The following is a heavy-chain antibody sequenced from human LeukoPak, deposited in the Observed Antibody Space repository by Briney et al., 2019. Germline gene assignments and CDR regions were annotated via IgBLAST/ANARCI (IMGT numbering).Heavy chain of an antibody. D-gene: IGHD2-2*01. J-gene: IGHJ4*02. CDR2: IKQDGSEK. CDR3: ARDGVPAALRPPDDY. V-gene: IGHV3-7*01. Sequence: GGPLRLSCAASGFTFSSYWMSCVRQAPGKGLEWVANIKQDGSEKYYVDSVKGRFTISRDNAKNSLYLQMNSLRAEDTAVYYCARDGVPAALRPPDDYWGQGTLVTVSS. CDR1: GFTFSSYW.